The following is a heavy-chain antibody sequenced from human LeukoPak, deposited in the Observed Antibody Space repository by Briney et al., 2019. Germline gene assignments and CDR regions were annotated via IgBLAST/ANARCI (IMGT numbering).Heavy chain of an antibody. Sequence: SVKVSCKASGGTFSGYAISWVRQAPGQGLEWMGGIIPIFGTVNYAQKFQGRVTITADKSTSTAYMELSSLRSEDTAVYFCARSLFRFLEWSYRSYYYYYMDVWGKGTTVTVSS. CDR2: IIPIFGTV. CDR3: ARSLFRFLEWSYRSYYYYYMDV. D-gene: IGHD3-3*01. CDR1: GGTFSGYA. V-gene: IGHV1-69*06. J-gene: IGHJ6*03.